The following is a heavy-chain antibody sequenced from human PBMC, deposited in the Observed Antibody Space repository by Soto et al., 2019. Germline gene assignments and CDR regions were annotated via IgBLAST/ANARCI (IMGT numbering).Heavy chain of an antibody. V-gene: IGHV3-30*18. CDR3: AKDLVDWSLGY. Sequence: QVQLVESGGGVVQPGRSLRLSCAASGFTFSSYGMHWVRQAPGKGLEWVAVISYDGSNKYYADSVKGRFTISRDNSKNTLYLQMNGLRAEDTAGYYCAKDLVDWSLGYWGHGTLVTVSS. D-gene: IGHD3-16*01. CDR2: ISYDGSNK. J-gene: IGHJ4*01. CDR1: GFTFSSYG.